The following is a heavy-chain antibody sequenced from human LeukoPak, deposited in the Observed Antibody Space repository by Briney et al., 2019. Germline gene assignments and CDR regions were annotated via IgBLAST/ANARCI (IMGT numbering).Heavy chain of an antibody. CDR2: ISYDGSNK. CDR3: AKDVAYSGSYWAIGYFDY. CDR1: GFTFSSYG. D-gene: IGHD1-26*01. J-gene: IGHJ4*02. V-gene: IGHV3-30*18. Sequence: PGGSLRLSCAASGFTFSSYGMHWVRQAPGKGLEWVAVISYDGSNKYYADSVKGRFTISRDNSKNTLYLQMNSLRAEDTAVYYCAKDVAYSGSYWAIGYFDYWGQGTLVTVSS.